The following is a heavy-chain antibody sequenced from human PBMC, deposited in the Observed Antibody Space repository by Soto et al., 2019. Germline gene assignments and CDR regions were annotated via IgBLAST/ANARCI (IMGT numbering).Heavy chain of an antibody. CDR2: ISGTGATP. CDR1: GFNFKDYP. Sequence: DVQLLESGGGFVQPGESLRLSCAASGFNFKDYPMSWVRQAPGKGLEWVSAISGTGATPYYADSVKGRFTISRDNSKNTQYLQMKSLRAEDTAIYYCVKGRWTYGDYPPDYWGQGTLVTVSS. J-gene: IGHJ4*02. CDR3: VKGRWTYGDYPPDY. V-gene: IGHV3-23*01. D-gene: IGHD4-17*01.